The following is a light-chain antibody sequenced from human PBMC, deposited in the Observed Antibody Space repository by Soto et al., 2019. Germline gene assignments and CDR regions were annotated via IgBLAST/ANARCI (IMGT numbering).Light chain of an antibody. J-gene: IGKJ1*01. CDR3: QDYGTSHPWT. CDR2: GGS. V-gene: IGKV3-20*01. CDR1: QNIRGNE. Sequence: EVVLTQSPGALSLSPGEGVTLSCRASQNIRGNELAWYRQKRGQAPRLPIYGGSSRAEGIPDRFSGRGTGTNFTLTISRLEPEDSAVYYCQDYGTSHPWTFGQGTKLEIK.